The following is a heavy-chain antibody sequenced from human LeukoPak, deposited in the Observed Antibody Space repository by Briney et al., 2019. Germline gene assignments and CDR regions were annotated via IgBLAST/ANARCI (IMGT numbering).Heavy chain of an antibody. CDR3: ARAPPDPHITMIVVVKGGYYFDY. J-gene: IGHJ4*02. V-gene: IGHV4-39*07. D-gene: IGHD3-22*01. CDR2: IYYSGST. Sequence: SETLSLTCTVSGGSISSSSYYWGWIRQPPGKGLEWIGSIYYSGSTYYNPSLKSRVTISVDTSKNQFSLKLSSVTAADTAVYYCARAPPDPHITMIVVVKGGYYFDYWGQGTLVTVSS. CDR1: GGSISSSSYY.